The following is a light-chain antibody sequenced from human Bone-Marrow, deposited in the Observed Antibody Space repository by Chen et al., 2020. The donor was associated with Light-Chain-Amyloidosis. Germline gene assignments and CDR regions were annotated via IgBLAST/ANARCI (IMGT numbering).Light chain of an antibody. V-gene: IGLV3-21*02. Sequence: SYLLNQPSSVSVPPGQTATIACGGNNIGSTSVHWYQQTAGQAPLLVVYDDSDRPSGIPERLSGSNSGNTATLTISRVEAGDEADYYCQVWDRSSDRPVFGGGTKLTVL. CDR1: NIGSTS. CDR2: DDS. J-gene: IGLJ3*02. CDR3: QVWDRSSDRPV.